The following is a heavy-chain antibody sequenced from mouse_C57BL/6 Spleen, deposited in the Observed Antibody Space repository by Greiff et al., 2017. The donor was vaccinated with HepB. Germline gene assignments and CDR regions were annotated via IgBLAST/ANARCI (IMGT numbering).Heavy chain of an antibody. CDR1: GYTFTSYW. CDR2: IYPGSGST. J-gene: IGHJ2*01. D-gene: IGHD1-1*01. Sequence: VQLQQSGAELVKPGASVKMSCKASGYTFTSYWITWVKQRPGQGLEWIGDIYPGSGSTNYNEKFKSKATLTVDTSSSTAYMQLSSLTSEDSAVYYCARAYYGSSYGIDYWGQGTTLTVSS. V-gene: IGHV1-55*01. CDR3: ARAYYGSSYGIDY.